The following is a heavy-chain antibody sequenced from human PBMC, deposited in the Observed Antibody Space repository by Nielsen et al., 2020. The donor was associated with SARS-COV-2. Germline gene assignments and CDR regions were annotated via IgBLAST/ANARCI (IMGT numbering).Heavy chain of an antibody. D-gene: IGHD1-26*01. V-gene: IGHV3-23*01. CDR3: AKDQSCGQGRDP. CDR2: ISGSGGST. Sequence: WIRQPPGKGLEWVSAISGSGGSTYYADSVKGRFTISRDNSKNTLYLQMNSLRAEDKAGEYCAKDQSCGQGRDPGGKG. J-gene: IGHJ6*03.